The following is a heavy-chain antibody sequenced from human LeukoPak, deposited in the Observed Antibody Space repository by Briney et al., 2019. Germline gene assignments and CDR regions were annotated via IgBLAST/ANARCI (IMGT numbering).Heavy chain of an antibody. CDR3: ARHGASGSYLYYFDY. V-gene: IGHV4-59*08. CDR2: IYYSGST. CDR1: GGSISNHY. D-gene: IGHD1-26*01. Sequence: PSETLSLTCTVSGGSISNHYWSWVRQPPGRGLEWIGYIYYSGSTKYNPSLKSRVTISVDTSKNQFSLKLSSVTAADTAVYFCARHGASGSYLYYFDYWGQGTLVTVST. J-gene: IGHJ4*02.